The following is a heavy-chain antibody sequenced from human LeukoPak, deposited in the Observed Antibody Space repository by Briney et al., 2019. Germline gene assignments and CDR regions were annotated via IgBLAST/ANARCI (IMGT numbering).Heavy chain of an antibody. D-gene: IGHD3-22*01. V-gene: IGHV1-24*01. J-gene: IGHJ4*02. CDR2: FDPEDGET. Sequence: ASVKVSCKVSGYTLTELSMHWVRQAPGKGLEWMGGFDPEDGETIYEQKFQARVTMTEDTSTDTAYMELSTLRSEDTAVYYCATADYDSSGYPFDYWGQGTLVTVSS. CDR1: GYTLTELS. CDR3: ATADYDSSGYPFDY.